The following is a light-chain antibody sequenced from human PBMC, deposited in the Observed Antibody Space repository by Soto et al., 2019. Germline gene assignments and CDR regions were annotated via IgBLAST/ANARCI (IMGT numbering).Light chain of an antibody. Sequence: EIVMTQSPATLSVSPGERATLSCRASQSISSRFLAWYQQKPGQAPRLLIYDASNRATGIPARFSGSGSGTDFTLTISSLEPEDFAVYYCQQRSNWPPKYTFGQGTRLEIK. CDR3: QQRSNWPPKYT. V-gene: IGKV3-11*01. CDR2: DAS. CDR1: QSISSRF. J-gene: IGKJ5*01.